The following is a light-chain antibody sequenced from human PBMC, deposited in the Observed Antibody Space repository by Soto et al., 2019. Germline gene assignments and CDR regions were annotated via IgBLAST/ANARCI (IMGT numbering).Light chain of an antibody. V-gene: IGKV1D-16*01. CDR3: QQYNIYPLT. J-gene: IGKJ4*01. CDR1: QDINSY. Sequence: DVQMTQSPSSLSASVGDRVTITCRASQDINSYLAWYQQKPGNAPKSLIYPASSLQTGVPSRFSGSESGTDFTLTISNLQPEDSATYYCQQYNIYPLTFGGGTKVEIK. CDR2: PAS.